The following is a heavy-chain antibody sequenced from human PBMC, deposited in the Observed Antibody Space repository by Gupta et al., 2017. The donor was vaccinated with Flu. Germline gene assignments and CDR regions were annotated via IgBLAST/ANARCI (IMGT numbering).Heavy chain of an antibody. D-gene: IGHD3-16*01. J-gene: IGHJ5*02. Sequence: QVQLVQTGAEVKRPGSSVTVSCQASVGTFSTYSVSWVRQAPGQGLEWMGGIIPIFGTANYSQKFQGRVTITADESTGTGYMELSILRSEETAGYYCSRHHPWGWFDPWGQGTLGTVSP. CDR2: IIPIFGTA. V-gene: IGHV1-69*01. CDR3: SRHHPWGWFDP. CDR1: VGTFSTYS.